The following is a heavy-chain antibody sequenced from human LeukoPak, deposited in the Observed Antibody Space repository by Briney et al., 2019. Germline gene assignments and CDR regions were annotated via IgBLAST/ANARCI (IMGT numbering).Heavy chain of an antibody. CDR2: VRNDRGDK. J-gene: IGHJ4*02. CDR1: GFIFSDYG. D-gene: IGHD3-10*01. V-gene: IGHV3-30*02. CDR3: AKHYYGSESQKYYFDY. Sequence: GGSLRLSCAASGFIFSDYGMHWVRQAPGKGLEWVTMVRNDRGDKYYADSVRGRFTISRDNSKNTLYLQMNSLRPEDTAVYYCAKHYYGSESQKYYFDYWGQGTLVTVSS.